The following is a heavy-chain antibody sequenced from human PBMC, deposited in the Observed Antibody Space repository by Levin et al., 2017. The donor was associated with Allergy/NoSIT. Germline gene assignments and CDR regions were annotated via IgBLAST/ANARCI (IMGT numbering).Heavy chain of an antibody. V-gene: IGHV1-46*01. CDR1: GYTFTSYY. D-gene: IGHD2-2*01. J-gene: IGHJ4*02. Sequence: GESLKISCKASGYTFTSYYMHWVRQAPGRGLEWMGIINPSGGRTSYAQKFQGRVTMTRDTSTGTVYMELSSLRSEDTAVYYCASMADQMLNYFDYWGQGTLVTVSS. CDR2: INPSGGRT. CDR3: ASMADQMLNYFDY.